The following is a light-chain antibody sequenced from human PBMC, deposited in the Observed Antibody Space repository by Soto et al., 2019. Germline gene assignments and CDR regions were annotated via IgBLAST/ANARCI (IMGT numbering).Light chain of an antibody. V-gene: IGKV3-11*01. CDR2: DAS. CDR1: QSVSSY. Sequence: EIVLTQSPATLSLSPGERAALSCRASQSVSSYLAWSQQKPGQAPRLLIYDASKRSTGIPTRFSGSGSGTDFTLTISRLETEDFAVYFCQQRSNWPSTFGGGTKVE. J-gene: IGKJ4*01. CDR3: QQRSNWPST.